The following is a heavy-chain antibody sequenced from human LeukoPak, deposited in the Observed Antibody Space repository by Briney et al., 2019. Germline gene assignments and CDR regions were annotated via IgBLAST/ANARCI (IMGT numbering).Heavy chain of an antibody. CDR2: IYPGDSDT. D-gene: IGHD6-19*01. J-gene: IGHJ5*02. CDR3: ARAGYSSGWWFDP. CDR1: GYSFTSYW. Sequence: GESLKISCKGSGYSFTSYWIGWVRQMPGKGLEWMGIIYPGDSDTRYSPSFQGQVTISADKSISTAYPQWSSLKASDTAMYYCARAGYSSGWWFDPWGQGTLVTVSS. V-gene: IGHV5-51*01.